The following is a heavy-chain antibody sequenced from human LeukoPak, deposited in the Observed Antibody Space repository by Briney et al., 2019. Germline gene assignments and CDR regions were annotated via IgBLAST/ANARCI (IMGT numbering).Heavy chain of an antibody. CDR1: GYTFTGYY. CDR2: MNPNSGNT. Sequence: ASVKVSCKASGYTFTGYYMHWVRQAPGQGLEWMGWMNPNSGNTGYAQKFQGRVTITRNTSISTAYMELSSLRSEDTAVYYCARALRYSRMGYYYYYMDVWGKGTTVTVSS. V-gene: IGHV1-8*03. CDR3: ARALRYSRMGYYYYYMDV. D-gene: IGHD3-9*01. J-gene: IGHJ6*03.